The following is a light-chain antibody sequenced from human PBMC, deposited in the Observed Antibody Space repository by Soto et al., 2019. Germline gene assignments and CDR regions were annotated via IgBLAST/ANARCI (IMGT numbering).Light chain of an antibody. J-gene: IGKJ1*01. CDR2: GAS. Sequence: EIALTQSPDTLSLSPGERATLSCRASQSVSSYSAWYQQKPGQAPRLLIYGASSRATGIPDRFSGSGSGTDFTLAISRLEPGDSAVYFCQQCDTSPWTFGQGTKVEIK. V-gene: IGKV3-20*01. CDR3: QQCDTSPWT. CDR1: QSVSSY.